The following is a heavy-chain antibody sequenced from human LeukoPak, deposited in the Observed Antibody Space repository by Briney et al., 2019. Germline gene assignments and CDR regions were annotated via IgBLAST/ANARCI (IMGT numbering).Heavy chain of an antibody. CDR3: ARGRQLWLADY. V-gene: IGHV3-48*02. J-gene: IGHJ4*02. Sequence: GGSLRLSCAASGFTFTTYNMNWVRQAPGKGLEWISYISPSSSTIYYADSLKSRFTISRDNAKNSLYLQMKSLRDEDTAVYYCARGRQLWLADYWGQGTLVTVSS. CDR1: GFTFTTYN. CDR2: ISPSSSTI. D-gene: IGHD5-18*01.